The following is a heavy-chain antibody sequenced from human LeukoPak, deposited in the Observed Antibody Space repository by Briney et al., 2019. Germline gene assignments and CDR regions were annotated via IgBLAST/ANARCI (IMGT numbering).Heavy chain of an antibody. CDR1: GYTFTGYY. Sequence: ASVKVSCKASGYTFTGYYMHWVRQAPGQGLEWMGWINPNSGGTNYAQKFQGRVTMTRDTSISTAYMELSRLRSYDTSVDYCARGGGYYYGSGSYYRGNWFDPWGQGTLVTVSS. CDR2: INPNSGGT. V-gene: IGHV1-2*02. CDR3: ARGGGYYYGSGSYYRGNWFDP. D-gene: IGHD3-10*01. J-gene: IGHJ5*02.